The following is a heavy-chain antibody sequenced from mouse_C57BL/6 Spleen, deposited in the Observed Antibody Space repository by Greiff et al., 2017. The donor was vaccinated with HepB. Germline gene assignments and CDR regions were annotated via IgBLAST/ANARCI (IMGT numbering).Heavy chain of an antibody. CDR1: GFTFSSYT. J-gene: IGHJ1*03. Sequence: EVQLVESGGGLVKPGGSLKLSCAASGFTFSSYTMSWVRQTPEKRLEWVATISGGGGNTYYPDSVKGRFTNSRDNAKNTLYLQMSSLRSEDTALYYCARQRSSYEYWYFDVWGTGTTVTVSS. CDR3: ARQRSSYEYWYFDV. CDR2: ISGGGGNT. V-gene: IGHV5-9*01. D-gene: IGHD1-1*01.